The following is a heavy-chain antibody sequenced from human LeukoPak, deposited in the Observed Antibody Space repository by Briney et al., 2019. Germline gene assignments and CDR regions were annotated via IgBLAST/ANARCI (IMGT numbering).Heavy chain of an antibody. J-gene: IGHJ6*04. Sequence: GGSLRLSCAASGFTFSSYGMHWVRQAPGKGLEWVAVISYDGSNKYYADSVKGRFTISRDNSKNTLYLQMNSLRAEGTAVYYCAKGIGYCSGGSGYPAGMDVWGKGTTVTVSS. CDR2: ISYDGSNK. CDR1: GFTFSSYG. D-gene: IGHD2-15*01. CDR3: AKGIGYCSGGSGYPAGMDV. V-gene: IGHV3-30*18.